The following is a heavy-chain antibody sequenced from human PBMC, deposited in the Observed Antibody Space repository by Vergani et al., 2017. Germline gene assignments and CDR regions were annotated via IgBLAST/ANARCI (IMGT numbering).Heavy chain of an antibody. V-gene: IGHV3-23*01. CDR2: LTGGGGST. CDR3: AKGVYCSSTSCYEGRGYYYGMGV. J-gene: IGHJ6*02. D-gene: IGHD2-2*01. CDR1: GFTFSTYA. Sequence: EVQLLESGGSLKQPGGSVRLSCAASGFTFSTYAMHWVRQAPGKGLEWVSALTGGGGSTYYANSVKGRFTISRDNSKNTLYLQMNSLRADDTAVYYCAKGVYCSSTSCYEGRGYYYGMGVWGQGTTVTFSS.